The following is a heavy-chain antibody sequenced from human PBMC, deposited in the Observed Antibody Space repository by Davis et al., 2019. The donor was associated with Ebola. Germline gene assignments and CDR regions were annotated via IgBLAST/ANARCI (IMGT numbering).Heavy chain of an antibody. CDR2: ISSSSTSR. D-gene: IGHD3-22*01. CDR3: ARDAAGFGPMIVVEALGY. Sequence: GGSLRLSCAASGFSFSSCSMNWVRQAPGKGLEWVSSISSSSTSRYYADSVKGRFTISRDNAKNSLYLQMNSLRAEDTAVYYCARDAAGFGPMIVVEALGYWGQGTLVTVSS. V-gene: IGHV3-21*01. CDR1: GFSFSSCS. J-gene: IGHJ4*02.